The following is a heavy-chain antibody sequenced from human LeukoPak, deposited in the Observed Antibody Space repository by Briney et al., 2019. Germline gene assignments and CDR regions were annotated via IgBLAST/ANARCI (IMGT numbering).Heavy chain of an antibody. CDR3: AKDNDSSGYYYFSWVFDY. D-gene: IGHD3-22*01. J-gene: IGHJ4*02. CDR1: GFTFSSYG. V-gene: IGHV3-30*18. CDR2: ISYDGSNK. Sequence: GSLRLSCAASGFTFSSYGMHWVRQAPGKGLEWVAVISYDGSNKYYADSVKGRFTISRDNSKNTLYLQMNSLRAEDTAVYYCAKDNDSSGYYYFSWVFDYWGQGTLVTVSS.